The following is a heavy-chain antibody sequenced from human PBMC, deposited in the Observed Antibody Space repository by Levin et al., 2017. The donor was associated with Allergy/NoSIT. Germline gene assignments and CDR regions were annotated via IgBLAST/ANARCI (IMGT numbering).Heavy chain of an antibody. D-gene: IGHD4-17*01. J-gene: IGHJ4*02. CDR2: IWYDGSNK. V-gene: IGHV3-33*01. CDR3: ARGSHDYGDYLDY. CDR1: GFTFSSYG. Sequence: GGSLRLSCAASGFTFSSYGMHWVRQAPGKGLEWVAVIWYDGSNKYYADSVKGRFTISRDNSKNTLYLQMNSLRAEDTAVYYCARGSHDYGDYLDYWGQGTLVTVSS.